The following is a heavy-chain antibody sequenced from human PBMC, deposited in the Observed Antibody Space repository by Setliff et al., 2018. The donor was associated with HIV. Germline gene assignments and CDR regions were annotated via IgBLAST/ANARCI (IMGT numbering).Heavy chain of an antibody. CDR1: GGSISSGSYY. CDR2: IHTSGST. J-gene: IGHJ5*02. V-gene: IGHV4-61*09. Sequence: TLSLTCTVSGGSISSGSYYWSWIRQPAGKGLEWIGHIHTSGSTKYNPSLKSRVTISADTSKNQFSLKLTSVTAADTAFYYCARVSRLHPFDPWGQGVLVTVSS. D-gene: IGHD2-15*01. CDR3: ARVSRLHPFDP.